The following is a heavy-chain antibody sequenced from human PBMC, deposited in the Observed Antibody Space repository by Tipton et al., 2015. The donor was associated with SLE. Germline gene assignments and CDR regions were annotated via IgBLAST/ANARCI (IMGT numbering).Heavy chain of an antibody. V-gene: IGHV3-9*01. D-gene: IGHD2-15*01. J-gene: IGHJ4*02. Sequence: SLRLSCAASGFTFHDYAMHWVRQAPGKGLEWVSSINWDSDIIGYAGSVKGRFTISRDNAKNSLYLQMDSLRAEDTAVYYCASEGYCSGGSCLFDYWGQGTLVTVSS. CDR1: GFTFHDYA. CDR2: INWDSDII. CDR3: ASEGYCSGGSCLFDY.